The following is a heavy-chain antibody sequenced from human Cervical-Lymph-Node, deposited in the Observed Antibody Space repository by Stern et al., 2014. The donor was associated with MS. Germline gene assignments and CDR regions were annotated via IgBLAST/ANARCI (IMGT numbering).Heavy chain of an antibody. CDR3: ARDQLGGMDV. CDR1: GYTFTNYW. CDR2: IHPDDSAL. J-gene: IGHJ6*02. D-gene: IGHD2-2*01. V-gene: IGHV5-51*06. Sequence: EDQLVESGAAVKKPGAFLQIYCKGSGYTFTNYWIGWVRQMPGKGLEWIGIIHPDDSALRYSPSFQRQSPLSADKSVNTAYLQWSSLKASDSAMYYCARDQLGGMDVWGQGTTVTVSS.